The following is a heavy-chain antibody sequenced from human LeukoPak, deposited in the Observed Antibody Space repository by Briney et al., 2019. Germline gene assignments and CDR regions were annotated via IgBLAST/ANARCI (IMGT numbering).Heavy chain of an antibody. CDR2: IDHSGIT. V-gene: IGHV4-34*01. J-gene: IGHJ6*02. Sequence: SETLSLTCAVYGGSFSGYYWSWIRQPPGKGRKWIGEIDHSGITNYNPSLKSRVTMSVDTSKNQFSLNLSSVTAADTAVYYCARAEPSYTVVVVVATRGGYMDVCDQGTTVTASS. D-gene: IGHD2-15*01. CDR1: GGSFSGYY. CDR3: ARAEPSYTVVVVVATRGGYMDV.